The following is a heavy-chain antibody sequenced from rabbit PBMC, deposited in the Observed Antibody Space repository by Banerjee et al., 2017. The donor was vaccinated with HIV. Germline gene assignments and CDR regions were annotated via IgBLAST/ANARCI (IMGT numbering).Heavy chain of an antibody. CDR2: IDIGWRGTT. CDR3: ARSNADHTSPYCFNL. V-gene: IGHV1S40*01. D-gene: IGHD4-2*01. Sequence: QSLEESGGDLVKPGASLTLTCTASGFSFSIGYYMCWVRQAPGKGLEWIACIDIGWRGTTYYATWAKGRFPISKPSSAPVTLEMTSLAAADTATYFCARSNADHTSPYCFNLWGPGTLVTVS. J-gene: IGHJ4*01. CDR1: GFSFSIGYY.